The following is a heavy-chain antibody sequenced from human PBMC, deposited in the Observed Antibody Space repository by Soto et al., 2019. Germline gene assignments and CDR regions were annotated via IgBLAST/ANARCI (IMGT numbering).Heavy chain of an antibody. CDR2: ISSSSSTI. V-gene: IGHV3-48*01. Sequence: EVQLVESGGGLVQPGGSLRLSCAASGFTFSSYSMNWVRQAPGKGLEWVSYISSSSSTIYYADSVKGRFTISRDNAENSLYLQINSLRAEDTAVYYCFAVAGTPVDYWGQGTLVTVSS. CDR1: GFTFSSYS. D-gene: IGHD6-19*01. J-gene: IGHJ4*02. CDR3: FAVAGTPVDY.